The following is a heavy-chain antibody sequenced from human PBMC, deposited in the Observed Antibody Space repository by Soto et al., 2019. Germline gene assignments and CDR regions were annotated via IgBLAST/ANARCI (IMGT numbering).Heavy chain of an antibody. CDR2: ISSGSSDT. CDR3: ARVAY. CDR1: GFPFRSYE. Sequence: GGSLRLSCAVSGFPFRSYEMNWVRQVPGKGLEWVASISSGSSDTWYADSVKGRFIISRDNAQNSLFLQMNTLRPEDTAMYYCARVAYWGPGTQVTVSS. J-gene: IGHJ4*02. V-gene: IGHV3-21*01.